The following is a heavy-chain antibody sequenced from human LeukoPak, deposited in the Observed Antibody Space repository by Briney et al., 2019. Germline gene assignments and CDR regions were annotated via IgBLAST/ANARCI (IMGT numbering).Heavy chain of an antibody. D-gene: IGHD6-13*01. CDR1: GYTFTAYY. Sequence: ASVKASCKASGYTFTAYYMHWVRQAPGQGLEWLGWINPNSGGTNYAQKFQGRVTMTRDTSITTAYMELSRLSSDDTAVYYCASSVSSRWAIIDYWGQGTLVTVSS. J-gene: IGHJ4*02. V-gene: IGHV1-2*02. CDR3: ASSVSSRWAIIDY. CDR2: INPNSGGT.